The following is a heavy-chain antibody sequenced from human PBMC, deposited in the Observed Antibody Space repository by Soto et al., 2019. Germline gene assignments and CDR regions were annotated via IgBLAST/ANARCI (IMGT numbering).Heavy chain of an antibody. Sequence: PSETLSLTCTVSGGSISSGGYYWSWIRQHPGKGLEWIGYIYYSGSTYYNPSLKSRVTISVDTSKNQFSLKLSSVTAADTAVYYCASYDSSGYHDDAFDIWGQGTMVTVSS. V-gene: IGHV4-31*03. CDR2: IYYSGST. D-gene: IGHD3-22*01. CDR3: ASYDSSGYHDDAFDI. CDR1: GGSISSGGYY. J-gene: IGHJ3*02.